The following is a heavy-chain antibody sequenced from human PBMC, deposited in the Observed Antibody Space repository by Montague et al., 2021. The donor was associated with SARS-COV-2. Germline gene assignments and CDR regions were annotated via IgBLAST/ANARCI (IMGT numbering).Heavy chain of an antibody. V-gene: IGHV6-1*01. Sequence: CAISGDSVSSNSVAWSWISQSPSRGLEWLGRTYYRSKWYSDYVPXVRGRLTVNPDASKNEFSLELNYVTPEDTAVYYCVRYSGWFYFDFWGQGTLVTVSS. CDR1: GDSVSSNSVA. J-gene: IGHJ4*02. CDR2: TYYRSKWYS. D-gene: IGHD6-19*01. CDR3: VRYSGWFYFDF.